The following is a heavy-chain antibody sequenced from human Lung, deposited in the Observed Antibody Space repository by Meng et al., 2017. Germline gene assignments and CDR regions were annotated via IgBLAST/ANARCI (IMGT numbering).Heavy chain of an antibody. J-gene: IGHJ5*02. V-gene: IGHV3-11*01. CDR2: ISSSGSTI. Sequence: GGSLRLSCAASGFTFSDYYMSWIRQAPGKGLEWVSYISSSGSTIYYADSVKGRFTISRDNAKNSLYLQMNSLRAEDTAVYYCARDNVGQWELPSYPFNWFDPWGQGTRVT. D-gene: IGHD1-26*01. CDR3: ARDNVGQWELPSYPFNWFDP. CDR1: GFTFSDYY.